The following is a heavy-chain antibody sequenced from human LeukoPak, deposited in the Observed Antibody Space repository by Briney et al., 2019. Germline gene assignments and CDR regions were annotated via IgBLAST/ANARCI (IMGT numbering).Heavy chain of an antibody. CDR2: INPKIGGT. CDR3: TILNSDRV. CDR1: GYTFTDYY. J-gene: IGHJ4*02. D-gene: IGHD1-1*01. V-gene: IGHV1-2*02. Sequence: ASVKVSCKASGYTFTDYYIRWVRQAPGQGLEWMGWINPKIGGTNYAQKFQGRVTMTRDTSISTAYMELSSLRSDDTAVFYCTILNSDRVWGQGTLVTVSS.